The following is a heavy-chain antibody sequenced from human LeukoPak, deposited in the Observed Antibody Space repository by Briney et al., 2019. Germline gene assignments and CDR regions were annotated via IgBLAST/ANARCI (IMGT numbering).Heavy chain of an antibody. J-gene: IGHJ4*02. CDR2: ILQGGDTT. V-gene: IGHV3-23*01. D-gene: IGHD5-24*01. Sequence: GGSLRLSCAASGFTFSDYAMSWVRQAPGKGLEWVSGILQGGDTTYYADSVRGRFTISRDNSKNTLYLQINSLRVEDTAIYYCAKDAIRGDGYWEFDYWGQGALVTVSS. CDR3: AKDAIRGDGYWEFDY. CDR1: GFTFSDYA.